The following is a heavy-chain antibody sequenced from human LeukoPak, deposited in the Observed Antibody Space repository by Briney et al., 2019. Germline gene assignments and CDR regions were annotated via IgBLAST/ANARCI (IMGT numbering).Heavy chain of an antibody. CDR3: ARGSIVGAKTLGFGAFDI. Sequence: ASVKVSFKASGGTFSSYAISWVGQAPGQGREWMGIINPSGGSRSYAQKFQGRVTMTRHTSTSTVYMELSSLRSEDTAVYYCARGSIVGAKTLGFGAFDIWGQGTMVTVSS. CDR2: INPSGGSR. D-gene: IGHD1-26*01. V-gene: IGHV1-46*01. J-gene: IGHJ3*02. CDR1: GGTFSSYA.